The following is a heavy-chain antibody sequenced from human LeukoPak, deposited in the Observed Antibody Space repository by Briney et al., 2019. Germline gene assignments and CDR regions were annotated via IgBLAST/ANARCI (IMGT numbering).Heavy chain of an antibody. J-gene: IGHJ4*02. CDR1: GFTFGRHA. V-gene: IGHV3-23*01. Sequence: PGGSLRLSCAASGFTFGRHAMNWVRQAPGKGLEWVSAIRFSGESTHYADSVKGRFTISRDNSKNTLYLQMDSLRAEDTAVYYCAKDVGTSGNYSPSDYWGQGTLVTVSS. CDR2: IRFSGEST. D-gene: IGHD3-10*01. CDR3: AKDVGTSGNYSPSDY.